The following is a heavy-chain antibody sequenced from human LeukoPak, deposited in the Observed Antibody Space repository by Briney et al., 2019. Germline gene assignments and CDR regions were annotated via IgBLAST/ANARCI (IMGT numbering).Heavy chain of an antibody. CDR2: IYYSGST. CDR1: GGSISSSSYY. J-gene: IGHJ4*02. CDR3: ASPQPPYYYGSGSYRDY. Sequence: SETLSLTCTVSGGSISSSSYYWGWIRQPPGTGLEWIGSIYYSGSTYYNPSLKSRVTISVDTSKNQFSLKLSSVTAADTAVYYCASPQPPYYYGSGSYRDYWGQGTLVTVSS. D-gene: IGHD3-10*01. V-gene: IGHV4-39*01.